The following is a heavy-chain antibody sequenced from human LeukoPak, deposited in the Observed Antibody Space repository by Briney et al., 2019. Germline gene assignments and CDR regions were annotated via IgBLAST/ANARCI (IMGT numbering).Heavy chain of an antibody. J-gene: IGHJ6*03. D-gene: IGHD1-7*01. Sequence: SSETLSLTCAVYGGSFSNYYWSWIRQPPGGGLEWIGEINDSVRINYNPSLMSRVTVSVDTSKNPFSLRLTSVTATDTAVYYCARRWNYGRNYYIDVWGNGATVSVSS. V-gene: IGHV4-34*01. CDR3: ARRWNYGRNYYIDV. CDR2: INDSVRI. CDR1: GGSFSNYY.